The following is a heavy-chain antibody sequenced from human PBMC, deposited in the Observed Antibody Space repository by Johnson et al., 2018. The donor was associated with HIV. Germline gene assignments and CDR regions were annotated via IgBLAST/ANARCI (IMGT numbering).Heavy chain of an antibody. Sequence: VQLVESGGGLVQPGGSLRLSCAASEFTVSTNYMSCVRQAPGKGMEWVSVTYSGGTTFYADSVKGRFTISRDNSRNTLYLQMSSLRVEDTAVYYCASVRRGAFDMWGQGTVVTVSS. J-gene: IGHJ3*02. V-gene: IGHV3-66*01. D-gene: IGHD2-8*01. CDR2: TYSGGTT. CDR1: EFTVSTNY. CDR3: ASVRRGAFDM.